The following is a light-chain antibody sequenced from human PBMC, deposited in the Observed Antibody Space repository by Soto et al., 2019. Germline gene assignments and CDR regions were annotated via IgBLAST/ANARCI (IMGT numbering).Light chain of an antibody. Sequence: EIVLTQSPGTLSLSPGERATLSCRASQSVSSSYLAWYQQKPGQAPRLLIYGASSRATGIPDRFSGSGSGTDFTRTISRLEPEDFAVYYCQQYGSSLWTYGKGTKVEIK. CDR2: GAS. V-gene: IGKV3-20*01. J-gene: IGKJ1*01. CDR1: QSVSSSY. CDR3: QQYGSSLWT.